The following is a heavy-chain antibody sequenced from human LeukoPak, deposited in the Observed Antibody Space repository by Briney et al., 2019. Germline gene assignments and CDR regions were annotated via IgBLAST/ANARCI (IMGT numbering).Heavy chain of an antibody. J-gene: IGHJ4*02. CDR3: AKHLGGFTIFGAFDY. D-gene: IGHD3-3*01. Sequence: GGSLRLSCAASGFTFSDYNMNWVRQAPGKGLEWVSAISGSGGSTYYADSVKGRFTISRDNSKNTLYLQMNSLRAEDAAVYYCAKHLGGFTIFGAFDYWGQGTLVTVSS. CDR1: GFTFSDYN. V-gene: IGHV3-23*01. CDR2: ISGSGGST.